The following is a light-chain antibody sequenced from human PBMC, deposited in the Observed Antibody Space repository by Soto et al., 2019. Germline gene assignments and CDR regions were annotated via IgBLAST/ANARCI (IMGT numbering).Light chain of an antibody. V-gene: IGLV2-11*01. CDR1: SSDVGGYNY. CDR3: CSYAGTYAVV. CDR2: DVR. J-gene: IGLJ2*01. Sequence: QSALTQPRSVSGSPGQSVTNSCTGSSSDVGGYNYVSWHQHHPGKAPKLIIYDVRKRPSGVPNRFSASKSGNTASLTISGLQAEDEADYFCCSYAGTYAVVFGGGTKLTVL.